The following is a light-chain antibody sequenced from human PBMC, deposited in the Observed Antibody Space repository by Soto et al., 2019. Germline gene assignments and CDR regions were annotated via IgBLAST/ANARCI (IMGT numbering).Light chain of an antibody. CDR3: QQYQSLT. Sequence: DIVLTQSPATLPLSPWERATPSCRARQNISTSLAWYQQKPGQAPRLLIYDASSRVTGIPDRFSGSGSGTDFTLTITRLEPEDFAVYYCQQYQSLTFGGGTKVDIK. J-gene: IGKJ4*01. CDR1: QNISTS. V-gene: IGKV3-11*01. CDR2: DAS.